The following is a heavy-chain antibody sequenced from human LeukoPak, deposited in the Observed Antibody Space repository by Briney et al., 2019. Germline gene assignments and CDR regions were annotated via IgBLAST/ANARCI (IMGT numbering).Heavy chain of an antibody. Sequence: PGGSLRLSCAASGFTFSSYAMSWVRQAPGKGLEWVSAISGSGGSTYYADSVKGRFTISRDNSKNTLYLQMNSLRAEDTAVYYCAKSFIGILTGYTRVGSYFDYWGQGTLVTVSS. CDR2: ISGSGGST. V-gene: IGHV3-23*01. J-gene: IGHJ4*02. CDR3: AKSFIGILTGYTRVGSYFDY. CDR1: GFTFSSYA. D-gene: IGHD3-9*01.